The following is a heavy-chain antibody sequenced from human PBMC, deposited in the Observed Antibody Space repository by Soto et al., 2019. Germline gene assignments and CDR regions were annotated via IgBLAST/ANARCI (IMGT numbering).Heavy chain of an antibody. V-gene: IGHV3-21*01. CDR1: GLAFRSFT. J-gene: IGHJ4*02. Sequence: PGGSLRLSCAASGLAFRSFTFHWVRQAPGKGLEWVSSISSSSAYIYYAGSVKGRFSISRDKAQNSLYLQMESLRVEDTAVYYCVRDGLTFGGDCGKGTLVTVSA. D-gene: IGHD3-16*01. CDR2: ISSSSAYI. CDR3: VRDGLTFGGD.